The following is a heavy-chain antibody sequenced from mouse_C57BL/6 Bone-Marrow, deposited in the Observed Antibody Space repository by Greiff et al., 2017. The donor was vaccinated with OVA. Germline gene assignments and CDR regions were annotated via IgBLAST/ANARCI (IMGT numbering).Heavy chain of an antibody. V-gene: IGHV14-4*01. CDR2: IDPENGDT. Sequence: VQLQQSGAELVRPGASVKLSCTASGFNIKDDYMHWVKQRPEQGLEWIGWIDPENGDTEYASKFQGKATITADTSSNTAYLQLSSLTSEDTAVYYCKDSNYAHYWGQGTTLTVSS. CDR3: KDSNYAHY. J-gene: IGHJ2*01. D-gene: IGHD2-5*01. CDR1: GFNIKDDY.